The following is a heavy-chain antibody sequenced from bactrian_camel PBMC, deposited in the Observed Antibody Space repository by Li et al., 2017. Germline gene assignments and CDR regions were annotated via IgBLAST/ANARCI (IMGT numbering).Heavy chain of an antibody. Sequence: VQLVESGGGSVQVGGSLRLSCVASVDTIGRYCMGWFRQIPDKEREGVAGIESDGSTSYADSVKGRFTISRDNAKNTVYLQMNSLKSEDTALYYCAADVQLSPIEFNMIRTANYWGQGTQVTVS. CDR1: VDTIGRYC. D-gene: IGHD3*01. CDR3: AADVQLSPIEFNMIRTANY. J-gene: IGHJ4*01. V-gene: IGHV3S56*01. CDR2: IESDGST.